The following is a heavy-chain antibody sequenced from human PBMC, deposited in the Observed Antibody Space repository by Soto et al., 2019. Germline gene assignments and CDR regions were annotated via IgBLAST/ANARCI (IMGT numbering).Heavy chain of an antibody. CDR3: ARNTFTWFDP. J-gene: IGHJ5*02. CDR1: GFTFNDFF. CDR2: TSNSGNSA. Sequence: QVQLVESGGDLVKPGGSLRLSCAASGFTFNDFFMTWIRQAPGRGPEWVASTSNSGNSAYYADSVKGRFTVSRDNAQNTLTLQMTDLRVDDTAVYYCARNTFTWFDPWGQGTLVTVSS. V-gene: IGHV3-11*01.